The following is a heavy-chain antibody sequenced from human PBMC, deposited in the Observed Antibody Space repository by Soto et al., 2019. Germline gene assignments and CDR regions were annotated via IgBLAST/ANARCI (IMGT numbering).Heavy chain of an antibody. Sequence: GGSLRLSCEASGFIFSTTDMSWVRQAPGKGLEWVSTIYGDGRTTYYADSVRGRFSISRDNSKNMVYLQMDSLRVDDTAIYYCVKNSGWFNSWGQGSLI. V-gene: IGHV3-23*01. CDR1: GFIFSTTD. J-gene: IGHJ5*01. D-gene: IGHD3-10*01. CDR2: IYGDGRTT. CDR3: VKNSGWFNS.